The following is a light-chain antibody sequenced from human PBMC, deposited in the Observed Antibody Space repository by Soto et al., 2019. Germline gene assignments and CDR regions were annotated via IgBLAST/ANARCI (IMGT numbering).Light chain of an antibody. J-gene: IGLJ2*01. CDR2: SNN. CDR3: AAWDDSLSGVV. V-gene: IGLV1-47*02. Sequence: QPVLTQPPSASGTPGQRVTISCSGSSSNIESNYVYWYQQFPGTAPKLLIYSNNQRPSGVPDRFSGSKSGTSASLAISGLRSEDEADYYCAAWDDSLSGVVFGGGTKLTVL. CDR1: SSNIESNY.